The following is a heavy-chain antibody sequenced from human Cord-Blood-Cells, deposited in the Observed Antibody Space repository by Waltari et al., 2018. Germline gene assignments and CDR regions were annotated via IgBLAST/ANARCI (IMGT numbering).Heavy chain of an antibody. Sequence: EVQLVESGGGLIQPGGSLRLSCAASGFTVSSNYMSWVRQAPGKGREGVSVIYSGGSTYYADSVKGRFTISRDNSKNTLYLQMNSLRAEDTAVYYCARDRDSSSWYDYWGQGTLVTVSS. CDR3: ARDRDSSSWYDY. D-gene: IGHD6-13*01. CDR1: GFTVSSNY. CDR2: IYSGGST. V-gene: IGHV3-53*01. J-gene: IGHJ4*02.